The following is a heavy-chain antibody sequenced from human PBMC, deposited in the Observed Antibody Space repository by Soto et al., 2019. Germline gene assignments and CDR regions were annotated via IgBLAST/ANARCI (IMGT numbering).Heavy chain of an antibody. CDR1: GFTFSSYA. Sequence: GGSLRLSCAASGFTFSSYAMSWVRQAPGKGLEWVSAISGSGGSTYYADSVKGRFTISRDNSKNTLYLQMNSLRAEDTAVYYCAKAMGYCSGGSCYFDYWGQGTLVTVSS. V-gene: IGHV3-23*01. CDR3: AKAMGYCSGGSCYFDY. D-gene: IGHD2-15*01. J-gene: IGHJ4*02. CDR2: ISGSGGST.